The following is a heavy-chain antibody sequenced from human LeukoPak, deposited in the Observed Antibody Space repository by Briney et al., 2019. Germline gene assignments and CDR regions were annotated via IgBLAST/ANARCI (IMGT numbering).Heavy chain of an antibody. V-gene: IGHV4-39*01. CDR1: GGSIGGHTFY. D-gene: IGHD6-19*01. J-gene: IGHJ3*01. Sequence: PSETLSLTCNVSGGSIGGHTFYWDWIRQPPGKGLEWIATTYYNGNTFYNPSLKSRVAISIDMSKSQFSLHLSSVSAADTAVYYCARLTALAGHRGAFDVWGPGTMVTVSS. CDR3: ARLTALAGHRGAFDV. CDR2: TYYNGNT.